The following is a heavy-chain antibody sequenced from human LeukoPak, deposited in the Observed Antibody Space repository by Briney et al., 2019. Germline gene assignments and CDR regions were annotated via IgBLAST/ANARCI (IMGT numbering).Heavy chain of an antibody. J-gene: IGHJ4*02. CDR1: GGSISSYY. Sequence: SETLSLTCTVSGGSISSYYWSWIRQPPGKGLEWIGCIYYSGSSYYNPSLRSRVTIPVDTSKNHFSLKLSSVTAADTAVYYCARNRDGYNSFDYWGQGTLVTVSS. V-gene: IGHV4-59*12. D-gene: IGHD5-24*01. CDR2: IYYSGSS. CDR3: ARNRDGYNSFDY.